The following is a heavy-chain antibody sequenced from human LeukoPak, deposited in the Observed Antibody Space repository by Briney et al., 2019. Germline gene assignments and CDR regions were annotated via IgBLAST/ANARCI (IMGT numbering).Heavy chain of an antibody. V-gene: IGHV1-69*04. Sequence: GSSVTVSFKGSGGTFSKSSISWVRQAPGQGLEWIGRTIPLVGVTHYAQKLQGRVTITADRSTGTAFMELNSLRSEDTAVYYCARVQAVGVPVAIDAYYDYGMDIWGQGTTVTVSS. J-gene: IGHJ6*02. CDR1: GGTFSKSS. D-gene: IGHD2-2*02. CDR3: ARVQAVGVPVAIDAYYDYGMDI. CDR2: TIPLVGVT.